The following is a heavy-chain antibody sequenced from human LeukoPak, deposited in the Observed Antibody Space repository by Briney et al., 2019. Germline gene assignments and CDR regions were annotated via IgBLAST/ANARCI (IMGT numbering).Heavy chain of an antibody. J-gene: IGHJ4*02. Sequence: HPSETLSLTCTVSGASLSRDTYFWGWIRQSPDKGLEWIGSIDSSGTTHYNSSLKSRVVISVDTSRNEVSLNLTSVTSADTAVYYCARHGYIQFWLYWGQGTQVIVSS. D-gene: IGHD5-18*01. V-gene: IGHV4-39*01. CDR2: IDSSGTT. CDR3: ARHGYIQFWLY. CDR1: GASLSRDTYF.